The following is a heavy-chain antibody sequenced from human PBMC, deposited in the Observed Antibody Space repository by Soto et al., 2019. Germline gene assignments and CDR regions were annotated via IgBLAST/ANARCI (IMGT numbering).Heavy chain of an antibody. J-gene: IGHJ6*04. CDR1: GASVSSNSAA. CDR3: ARGLYYYGSGSFYYGV. V-gene: IGHV6-1*01. D-gene: IGHD3-10*01. Sequence: QVQLQQSGPGLVKPSQTLSLTCAISGASVSSNSAAWHWIRQSPSRGLEWLGRTYYRSKCYNDYAVSVKSRITINPDTSKNQFSLQLNSVTPEDTAVYYCARGLYYYGSGSFYYGVWGKGTTVTVSS. CDR2: TYYRSKCYN.